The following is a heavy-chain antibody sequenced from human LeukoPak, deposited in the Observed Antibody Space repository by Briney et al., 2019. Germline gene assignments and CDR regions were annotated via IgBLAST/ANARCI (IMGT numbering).Heavy chain of an antibody. CDR1: GGSISSGSYY. Sequence: SETLSLTCTVSGGSISSGSYYWSWIRQPAGKGLEWIGRIYTSGSTNYNPSLKSRVTISVDTSKNQFSLKLSSVTAADTAVYYCASAHYDSSGYLDYWGQGTLVTVSS. J-gene: IGHJ4*02. V-gene: IGHV4-61*02. CDR2: IYTSGST. D-gene: IGHD3-22*01. CDR3: ASAHYDSSGYLDY.